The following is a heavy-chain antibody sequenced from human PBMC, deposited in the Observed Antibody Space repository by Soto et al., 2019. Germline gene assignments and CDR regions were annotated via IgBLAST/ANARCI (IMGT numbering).Heavy chain of an antibody. D-gene: IGHD6-19*01. CDR1: GGSTSSYY. CDR3: AREVVAVAAYYFDY. J-gene: IGHJ4*02. Sequence: SETLSLTCTVSGGSTSSYYWSWIRQPPGKGLERIGYIYYSGSTNYNPSLKSRVTISVDTSKNQFSLKLSSVTAADTAVYYCAREVVAVAAYYFDYWGQGTLVTVSS. V-gene: IGHV4-59*01. CDR2: IYYSGST.